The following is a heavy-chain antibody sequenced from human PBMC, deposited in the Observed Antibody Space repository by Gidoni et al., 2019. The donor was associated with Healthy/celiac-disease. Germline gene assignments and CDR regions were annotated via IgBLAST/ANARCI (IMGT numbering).Heavy chain of an antibody. CDR3: ARDRTVYDFWSGYYGMDV. D-gene: IGHD3-3*01. V-gene: IGHV3-66*02. Sequence: EVQLVESGGGLVQPGGSLRLSCAASGFTVSSNYMSWVRQAPGKGLEWVSVIYSGGSTYYADSVKGRFTISRDNSKNTLYLQMNSLRAEDTAVYYCARDRTVYDFWSGYYGMDVWGQGTTVTVSS. J-gene: IGHJ6*02. CDR1: GFTVSSNY. CDR2: IYSGGST.